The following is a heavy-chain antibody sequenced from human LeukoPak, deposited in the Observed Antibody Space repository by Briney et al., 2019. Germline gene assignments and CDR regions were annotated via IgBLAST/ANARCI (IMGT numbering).Heavy chain of an antibody. J-gene: IGHJ5*02. Sequence: ASVKVSCKASGYTFTGYYMHWVRQAPGQGLERMGWINPNSGSTNYAQKFQGRVTMTRDTSISTAYMELSRLRSDDTAVYYCGRQGDHCSSTSCYSKNWFDPWGQGTLVSV. D-gene: IGHD2-2*01. CDR2: INPNSGST. V-gene: IGHV1-2*02. CDR1: GYTFTGYY. CDR3: GRQGDHCSSTSCYSKNWFDP.